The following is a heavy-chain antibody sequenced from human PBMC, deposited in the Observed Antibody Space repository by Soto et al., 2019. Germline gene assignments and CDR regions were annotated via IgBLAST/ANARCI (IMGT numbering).Heavy chain of an antibody. V-gene: IGHV4-4*02. CDR3: ARAGGIPARQSSYSDYGMDV. J-gene: IGHJ6*02. CDR1: GVSISSSNW. CDR2: IYHTGTT. D-gene: IGHD6-6*01. Sequence: QVQLQESGPGLVKSSGTLSLTCTVSGVSISSSNWWIWVRQPPGKGLEWIGRIYHTGTTNYNPSLQSRVTISVDKSTKLFSLTLISVTAADTAVYYCARAGGIPARQSSYSDYGMDVWGQGNTVTVSS.